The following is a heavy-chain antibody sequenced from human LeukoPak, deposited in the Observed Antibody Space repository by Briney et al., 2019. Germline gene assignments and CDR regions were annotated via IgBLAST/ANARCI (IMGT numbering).Heavy chain of an antibody. D-gene: IGHD5-24*01. J-gene: IGHJ4*02. CDR3: ARGEEKATITALDS. V-gene: IGHV3-21*01. CDR2: ISTNNSYI. CDR1: GFTFSNYV. Sequence: GGALILSCGASGFTFSNYVMAWVRQAPGKGLELVSAISTNNSYINYADSIKGRFTISRDNAENSLYLQMNSLRAVDTAVYFCARGEEKATITALDSWGQGTLVTVSS.